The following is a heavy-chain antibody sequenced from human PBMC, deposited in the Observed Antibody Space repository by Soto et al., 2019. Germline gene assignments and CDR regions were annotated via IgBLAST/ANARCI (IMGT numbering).Heavy chain of an antibody. Sequence: TLSLTCTVSGDSISTSSSYYWGWIRQPPGKGLEWIANMYYSGSTYYNPSLKSRVTISIETSKNQFSLKLSSVTAADTAGXXXAXXXXGVVVPAAYYMDVXGKGTTVTVSS. D-gene: IGHD2-2*01. V-gene: IGHV4-39*01. CDR3: AXXXXGVVVPAAYYMDV. CDR1: GDSISTSSSYY. CDR2: MYYSGST. J-gene: IGHJ6*03.